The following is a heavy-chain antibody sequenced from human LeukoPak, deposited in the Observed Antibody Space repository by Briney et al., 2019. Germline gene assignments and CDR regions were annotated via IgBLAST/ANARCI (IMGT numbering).Heavy chain of an antibody. D-gene: IGHD5-18*01. CDR1: GFTFSSYW. Sequence: GGSLRLSCAASGFTFSSYWMSWVRQAPGKGLEWVANIKKDGSEKYYVDSVKGRVTISRDNAKTSLYLQMNSLRAEDTAVYYCARDLSGVTGYTYGRGIDYWGQGTLVTVSS. CDR2: IKKDGSEK. J-gene: IGHJ4*02. CDR3: ARDLSGVTGYTYGRGIDY. V-gene: IGHV3-7*01.